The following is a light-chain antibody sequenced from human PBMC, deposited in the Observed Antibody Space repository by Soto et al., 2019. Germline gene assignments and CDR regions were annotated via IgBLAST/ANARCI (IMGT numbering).Light chain of an antibody. CDR3: CSYAGSSTLV. CDR1: SSDVGSYNL. V-gene: IGLV2-23*01. CDR2: EGS. Sequence: QSALTQPASVSGYPGQSINISCTGTSSDVGSYNLVSWYQQHPGKAPKLMIYEGSKRPSGVSKRFSGSKSGNTASLTISGLQAEDEADYYCCSYAGSSTLVFGGGTKLTVL. J-gene: IGLJ2*01.